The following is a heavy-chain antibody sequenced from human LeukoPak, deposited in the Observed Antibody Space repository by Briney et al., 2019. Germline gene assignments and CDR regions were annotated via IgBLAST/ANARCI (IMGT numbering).Heavy chain of an antibody. CDR3: AKDRYCSSTNCPYDY. J-gene: IGHJ4*02. CDR2: ISVSDGST. V-gene: IGHV3-23*01. CDR1: GFTSSDYT. D-gene: IGHD2-2*01. Sequence: RLGGSLRPSCAASGFTSSDYTMNWVRQAPGKGLEWVSGISVSDGSTYYADSVKGRFTMSRDNSNNMLFLQMNSLRAEDTAVYYCAKDRYCSSTNCPYDYWGQGTLVAVSS.